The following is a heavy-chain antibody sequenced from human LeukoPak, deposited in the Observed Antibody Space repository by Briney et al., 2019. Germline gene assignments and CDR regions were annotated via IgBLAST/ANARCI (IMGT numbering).Heavy chain of an antibody. V-gene: IGHV1-2*02. D-gene: IGHD1-26*01. CDR3: ARGMEPYYYMDV. J-gene: IGHJ6*03. CDR1: GYTFNCYY. Sequence: ASVKVSCTASGYTFNCYYMHWVRQAPGQGLEWMGWINPNSGGTNYAQKFQGRVTMTRDTSISTAYMELSRLRSDDTAVYYSARGMEPYYYMDVWGKGTTVTVSS. CDR2: INPNSGGT.